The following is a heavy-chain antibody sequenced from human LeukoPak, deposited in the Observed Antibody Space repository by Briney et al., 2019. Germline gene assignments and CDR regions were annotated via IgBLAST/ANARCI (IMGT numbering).Heavy chain of an antibody. CDR3: ARDVEVAEYFQH. V-gene: IGHV1-46*01. CDR2: INPSGGST. CDR1: GYTFTSYY. Sequence: ASVKVSCKASGYTFTSYYMHWVRQAPGQGLEWMGIINPSGGSTSYAQKFQGRVTMTTDTSTSTAYMELRSLRSDDTAVYYCARDVEVAEYFQHWGQGTLVTVSS. D-gene: IGHD1-1*01. J-gene: IGHJ1*01.